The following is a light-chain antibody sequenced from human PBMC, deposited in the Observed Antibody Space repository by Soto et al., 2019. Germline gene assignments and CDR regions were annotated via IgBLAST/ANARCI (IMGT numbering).Light chain of an antibody. CDR2: DAS. CDR3: QQRSNWPPMYT. J-gene: IGKJ2*01. Sequence: EIVLTQSPATLSLSPGERATLSCRASQSVSIYLAWYQQKPGQAPRLLIYDASNRATGIPARFSGSGSGTDFTLTISSLEPEDFAVYYCQQRSNWPPMYTFGQGT. CDR1: QSVSIY. V-gene: IGKV3-11*01.